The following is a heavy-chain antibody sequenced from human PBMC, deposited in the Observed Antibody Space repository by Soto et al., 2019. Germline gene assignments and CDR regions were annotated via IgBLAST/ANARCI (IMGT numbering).Heavy chain of an antibody. J-gene: IGHJ4*02. V-gene: IGHV3-30*04. Sequence: PRGSLRLSCATSGFTFSSYALHWVRQAPGKGLEWVAVISYDGSNKYYADSVKGRFTISRDNSKNTLYLQMNSLRGEDTAVYYCAKETVEYYFDYWGQGT. CDR1: GFTFSSYA. D-gene: IGHD3-3*01. CDR3: AKETVEYYFDY. CDR2: ISYDGSNK.